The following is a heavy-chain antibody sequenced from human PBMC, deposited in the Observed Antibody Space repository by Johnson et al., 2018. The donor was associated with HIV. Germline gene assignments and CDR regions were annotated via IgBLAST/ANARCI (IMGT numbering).Heavy chain of an antibody. CDR1: GFTFSNYA. Sequence: QVQLVESGGGVVQPGRSLRLSCAASGFTFSNYAMSWVRQAPGKGLEWVTVISYDGSNKYYADSVKGRFTISRDNSKNTLYLQVNSLSDEVTAVYYCAGEKPGTPRDAFDIWGQGTMVTVSS. V-gene: IGHV3-30*04. J-gene: IGHJ3*02. CDR3: AGEKPGTPRDAFDI. CDR2: ISYDGSNK.